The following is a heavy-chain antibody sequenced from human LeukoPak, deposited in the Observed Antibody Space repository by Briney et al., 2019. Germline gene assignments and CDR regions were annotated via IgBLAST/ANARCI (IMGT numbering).Heavy chain of an antibody. D-gene: IGHD4-17*01. CDR1: RVTFSNYW. J-gene: IGHJ3*02. V-gene: IGHV3-74*01. CDR2: INSVGSST. Sequence: PGGSLRLSCEASRVTFSNYWMHWVRQAPGKGLVWVSRINSVGSSTSYADSVRGRFTISRDNARNTLYLQMNSLRAEDTAVYYCASHGDYDAFDIWGQGTMVTVSS. CDR3: ASHGDYDAFDI.